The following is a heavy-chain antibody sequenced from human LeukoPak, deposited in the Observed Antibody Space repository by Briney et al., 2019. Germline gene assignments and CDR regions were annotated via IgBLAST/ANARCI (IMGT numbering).Heavy chain of an antibody. V-gene: IGHV3-23*01. D-gene: IGHD6-13*01. J-gene: IGHJ5*02. Sequence: GGSLRLSCEASGLSFTNYAMMWVRQALGKGLQWISTLTGYGGAYYADSGEGRFIISRDISKNTMFLQMYSLRAEDTAVYYCAKGAAAGKVDWLDPWGQGTLVTVSS. CDR1: GLSFTNYA. CDR2: LTGYGGA. CDR3: AKGAAAGKVDWLDP.